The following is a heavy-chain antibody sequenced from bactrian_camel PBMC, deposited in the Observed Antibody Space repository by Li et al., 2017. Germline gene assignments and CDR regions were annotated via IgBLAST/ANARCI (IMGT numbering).Heavy chain of an antibody. CDR3: AADQVLSSLPWAIKHRRWSQRDAYPY. D-gene: IGHD1*01. CDR1: GYSSNTFC. Sequence: VQLVESGGGSVQAGGSLRLSCAASGYSSNTFCLAWFRQRLGQAREGVAGIGMDGRTRIKDSVKGRFTISQDNAKNTVYLQMASLKPEDTAVYYCAADQVLSSLPWAIKHRRWSQRDAYPYWGQGTQVTVS. CDR2: IGMDGRT. V-gene: IGHV3S53*01. J-gene: IGHJ4*01.